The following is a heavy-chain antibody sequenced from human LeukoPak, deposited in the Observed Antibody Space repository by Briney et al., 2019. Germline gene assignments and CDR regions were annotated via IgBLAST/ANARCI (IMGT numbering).Heavy chain of an antibody. CDR1: GYTFTSYG. V-gene: IGHV1-18*01. CDR3: ARSEYDSSGYFPTTTCRPFCGMDV. J-gene: IGHJ6*02. CDR2: ISAYNGNT. Sequence: ASVKVSCKASGYTFTSYGISWVRQAPGQGLEWMGWISAYNGNTNYAQKFQGRVTITADESTSTAYMELSSLRSEDTAVYYCARSEYDSSGYFPTTTCRPFCGMDVWGQGTTVTVSS. D-gene: IGHD3-22*01.